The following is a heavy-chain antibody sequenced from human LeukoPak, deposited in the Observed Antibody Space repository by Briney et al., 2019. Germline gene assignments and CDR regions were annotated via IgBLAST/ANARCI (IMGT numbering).Heavy chain of an antibody. CDR1: GYTFTSYG. D-gene: IGHD2-2*01. Sequence: ASVKVSCKASGYTFTSYGISWVRQAPGQGLEWMGWISAFNGNTNYAQNFQGRVTMTTDTSTSTAYMELRSLRSDDTAVYYCARGRSYAPDGYWGQGTLVTVSS. J-gene: IGHJ4*02. CDR3: ARGRSYAPDGY. CDR2: ISAFNGNT. V-gene: IGHV1-18*01.